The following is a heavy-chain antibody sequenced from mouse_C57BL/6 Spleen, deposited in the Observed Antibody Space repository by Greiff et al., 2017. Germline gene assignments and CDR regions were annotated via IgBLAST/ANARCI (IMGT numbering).Heavy chain of an antibody. V-gene: IGHV1-55*01. J-gene: IGHJ1*03. CDR3: AIYYEYDNWDFDV. CDR2: IYPGSGST. Sequence: QVQLQQPGAELVKPGASVKMSCKASGYTFTSYWITWVKQRPGQGLEWIGDIYPGSGSTNYNEKFKSKATLTVDTSSSTAYMQLSSLTSEDSAVYYCAIYYEYDNWDFDVRGTGTTVTVAS. D-gene: IGHD2-4*01. CDR1: GYTFTSYW.